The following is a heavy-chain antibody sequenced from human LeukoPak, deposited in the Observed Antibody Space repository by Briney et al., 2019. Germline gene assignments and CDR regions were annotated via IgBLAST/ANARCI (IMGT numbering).Heavy chain of an antibody. CDR2: IYYSGST. Sequence: SETLSLTCTVSGGSISSYYWSWIRQPPGKGLEWIGYIYYSGSTNYNPSLKSRVTISVDTSKNQFSLKLSSVTAADTAVYYCATGPSRRLQFGAFDVWGQGTMVTVSS. CDR1: GGSISSYY. CDR3: ATGPSRRLQFGAFDV. J-gene: IGHJ3*01. D-gene: IGHD5-24*01. V-gene: IGHV4-59*01.